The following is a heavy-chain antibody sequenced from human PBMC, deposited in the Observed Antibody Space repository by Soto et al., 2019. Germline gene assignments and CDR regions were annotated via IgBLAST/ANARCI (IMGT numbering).Heavy chain of an antibody. V-gene: IGHV1-2*02. J-gene: IGHJ4*02. CDR2: IGPESGAT. Sequence: ASVKVSCKASGYTFTGHYIHWVRQAPEQGPEWMGEIGPESGATRYAQKFQGRVIMTMDMSITTVYMELSNLRPDDTAVYYCGRGRSGQIVVFYWGQGTPVTVSS. CDR3: GRGRSGQIVVFY. CDR1: GYTFTGHY. D-gene: IGHD5-12*01.